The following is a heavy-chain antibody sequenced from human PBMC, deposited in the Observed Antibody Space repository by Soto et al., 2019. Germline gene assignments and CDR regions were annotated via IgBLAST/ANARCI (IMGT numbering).Heavy chain of an antibody. V-gene: IGHV3-23*01. CDR1: GFTFSSYA. CDR2: ISGSGGST. Sequence: GGSLRLSCAASGFTFSSYAMSWVRQAPGKGLEWVSAISGSGGSTYYADSVKGRFTISRDNSKNTLYLQMNSLRAEDTAVYYCAKDKGPIVGATGGNWFDPWGQGTLVTVSS. D-gene: IGHD1-26*01. J-gene: IGHJ5*02. CDR3: AKDKGPIVGATGGNWFDP.